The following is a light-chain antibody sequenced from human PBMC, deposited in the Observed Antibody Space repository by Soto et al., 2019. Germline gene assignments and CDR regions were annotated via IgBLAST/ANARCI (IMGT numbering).Light chain of an antibody. J-gene: IGKJ4*01. CDR1: QSVSSN. Sequence: EIVMTQSPATLSVSPGERATVSCRASQSVSSNLAWYQQKPGQAPRLLIYGASTSATGIPARFSGSGSGTEFTLTISSLQSEDFAIYYCQHYNNWPLTFGGGTKVEIK. V-gene: IGKV3-15*01. CDR2: GAS. CDR3: QHYNNWPLT.